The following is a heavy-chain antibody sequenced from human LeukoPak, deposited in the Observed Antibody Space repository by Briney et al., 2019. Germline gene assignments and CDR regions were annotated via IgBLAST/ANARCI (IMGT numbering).Heavy chain of an antibody. CDR3: AKDGTTYYYDSSGRWV. V-gene: IGHV3-23*01. CDR1: GFTFSSYA. CDR2: ISGSGGST. D-gene: IGHD3-22*01. Sequence: GGPLRLSCAASGFTFSSYAMSWVRQAPGKGLEWVPAISGSGGSTYYADSVKGRFTISRDNSKNTLYLQMNSLRAEDTAVYYCAKDGTTYYYDSSGRWVWGQGTMVTVSS. J-gene: IGHJ3*01.